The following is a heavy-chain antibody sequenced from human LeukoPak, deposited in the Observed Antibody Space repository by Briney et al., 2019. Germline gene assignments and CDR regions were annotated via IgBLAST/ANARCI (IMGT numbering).Heavy chain of an antibody. J-gene: IGHJ4*02. V-gene: IGHV3-49*04. D-gene: IGHD3-3*02. Sequence: GGSLRLSCAASGFTFSDHHMDWVRQAPGKGLEWVGLIRSKGYGGTTEYAASVKGRCTISRDDSKSIAYLQMNSLNTEDTAVYYCTVGFLEWLYGRGSFDYWGQGTLVTVSS. CDR1: GFTFSDHH. CDR2: IRSKGYGGTT. CDR3: TVGFLEWLYGRGSFDY.